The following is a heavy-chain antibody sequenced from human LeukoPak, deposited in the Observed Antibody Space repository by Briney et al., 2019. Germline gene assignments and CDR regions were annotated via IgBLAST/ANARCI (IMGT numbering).Heavy chain of an antibody. Sequence: SQTLSLTCNVSGGSIRSASYYWSWIRQPAGKGLEWIGRIYTSGSTNYNPSLKSRVTISVDTSKNQFSLKLSSVTAADTAVYYCARETLRAAIHWGQGTLVTVSS. CDR1: GGSIRSASYY. CDR3: ARETLRAAIH. J-gene: IGHJ4*02. V-gene: IGHV4-61*02. CDR2: IYTSGST. D-gene: IGHD2-2*01.